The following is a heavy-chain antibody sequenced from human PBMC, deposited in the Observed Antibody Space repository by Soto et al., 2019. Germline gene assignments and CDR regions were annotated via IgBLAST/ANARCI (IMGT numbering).Heavy chain of an antibody. Sequence: QVQLVESGGGVVQPGRSQRLSCAASGFTFVSFAMHWVRQAPGKGLEWVALISYDGTNRQYADSVKGRFTISRDNSKNTVYLQMNSLRDEDTAVYYCARDRYSSGWNYFDYWGQGTLVSVSS. D-gene: IGHD6-19*01. V-gene: IGHV3-30-3*01. J-gene: IGHJ4*02. CDR2: ISYDGTNR. CDR3: ARDRYSSGWNYFDY. CDR1: GFTFVSFA.